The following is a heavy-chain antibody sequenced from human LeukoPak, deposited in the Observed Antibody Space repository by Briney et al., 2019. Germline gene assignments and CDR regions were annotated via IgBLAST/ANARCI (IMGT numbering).Heavy chain of an antibody. Sequence: PSGTLSLTCAVSGGSISRNTWWSWARQPPGKGLEWIAEIHDSGRTNYNPSLKSRVTISVDKSKNQFSLKLSSVTAADTAVYYCARRRTHYYGSGSRFDYWGQGTLVTVSS. J-gene: IGHJ4*02. V-gene: IGHV4-4*02. D-gene: IGHD3-10*01. CDR1: GGSISRNTW. CDR2: IHDSGRT. CDR3: ARRRTHYYGSGSRFDY.